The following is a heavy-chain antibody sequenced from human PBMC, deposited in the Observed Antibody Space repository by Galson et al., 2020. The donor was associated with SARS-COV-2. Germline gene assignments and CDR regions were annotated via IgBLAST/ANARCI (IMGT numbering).Heavy chain of an antibody. D-gene: IGHD2-2*01. V-gene: IGHV4-4*02. Sequence: ASETLSLTCAVSGGSISSSNWWSWVRQPPGKGLELIGEIYHSGSTNYNPSLKSRVTISVDKSKNQFSLKLSSVTAADTAVYYCASADYCSSTSCYSGGHYFDYWGQGTLVTVSS. CDR2: IYHSGST. CDR3: ASADYCSSTSCYSGGHYFDY. CDR1: GGSISSSNW. J-gene: IGHJ4*02.